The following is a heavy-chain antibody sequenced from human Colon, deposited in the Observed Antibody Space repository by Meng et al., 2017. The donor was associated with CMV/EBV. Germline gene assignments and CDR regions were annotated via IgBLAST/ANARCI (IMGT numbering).Heavy chain of an antibody. J-gene: IGHJ5*01. CDR3: ASDELRGYSAFDP. V-gene: IGHV4-31*03. Sequence: SETLFLTCTVSGGSISSGGYYWSWIRQHPAKGLEWIGYIYYSGSTYYNPSLKSRVTISVDTSKNQFPLKLRSVTAADTDVYYCASDELRGYSAFDPWDQGTMVTVSS. D-gene: IGHD4-23*01. CDR1: GGSISSGGYY. CDR2: IYYSGST.